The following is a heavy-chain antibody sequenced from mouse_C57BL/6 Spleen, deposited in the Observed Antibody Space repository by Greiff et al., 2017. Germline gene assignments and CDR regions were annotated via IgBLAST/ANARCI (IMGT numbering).Heavy chain of an antibody. V-gene: IGHV1-15*01. CDR1: GYTFTDYE. D-gene: IGHD1-3*01. CDR3: TRSRRSKGPYYYAMEY. J-gene: IGHJ4*01. Sequence: QVQLQQSGAELVRPGASVTLSCKASGYTFTDYEMHWVKQTPVHGLEWIGAIDPETGGTAYNQKFKGKAILTADKSSSTAYMELRGLTSEDSAVYYCTRSRRSKGPYYYAMEYWGQGASVTVSS. CDR2: IDPETGGT.